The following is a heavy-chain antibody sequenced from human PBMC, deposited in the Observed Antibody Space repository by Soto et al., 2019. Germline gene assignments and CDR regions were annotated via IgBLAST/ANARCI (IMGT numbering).Heavy chain of an antibody. V-gene: IGHV1-46*01. CDR2: INPRGGST. Sequence: ASVKVSCKASGYTFTSYGISWVRRAPGQGLEWMGIINPRGGSTSYAQKFQGRVTMTRDTSTSTVYMELSSLRSEDTAVYYCASLFWSGYPYYYYGMEIWGQGTTVTVSS. CDR3: ASLFWSGYPYYYYGMEI. D-gene: IGHD3-3*01. J-gene: IGHJ6*02. CDR1: GYTFTSYG.